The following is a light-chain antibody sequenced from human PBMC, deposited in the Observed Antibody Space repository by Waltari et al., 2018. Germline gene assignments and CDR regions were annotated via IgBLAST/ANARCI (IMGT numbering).Light chain of an antibody. CDR1: SSDIGGYPC. J-gene: IGLJ2*01. V-gene: IGLV2-8*01. CDR3: SSYAGSHTVLL. CDR2: EAS. Sequence: QSALTQPPSESGPSGQSVTISCTGTSSDIGGYPCVSWYQQHPGEAPKLIIFEASKRSSGVPDRFSGSKAGNTASLTVSGLQADDEAYYYCSSYAGSHTVLLFGGGTKLTVL.